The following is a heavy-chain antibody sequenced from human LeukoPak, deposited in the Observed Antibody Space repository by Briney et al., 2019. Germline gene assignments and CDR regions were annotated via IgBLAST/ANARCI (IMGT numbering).Heavy chain of an antibody. D-gene: IGHD3-3*01. V-gene: IGHV4-31*03. Sequence: PSQTLSLTCTVSGGSINSGGYYWSWIRQHPGKGLEWIGYIYYSGSTYYNPSLKSRVTISVDTSKNQFSLKLSSVTAADTAVYYCARVPYDFWSGSIDYWGQGTLVTVSS. J-gene: IGHJ4*02. CDR1: GGSINSGGYY. CDR3: ARVPYDFWSGSIDY. CDR2: IYYSGST.